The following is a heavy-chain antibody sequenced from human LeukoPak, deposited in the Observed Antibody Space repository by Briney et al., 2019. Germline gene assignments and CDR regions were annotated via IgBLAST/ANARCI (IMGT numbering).Heavy chain of an antibody. J-gene: IGHJ4*02. CDR1: GFTYSTYS. CDR2: ISGGSSII. CDR3: ARWAQQRHFDY. Sequence: GGSLRLSCAASGFTYSTYSMNWVRQAPGKGLEWVSHISGGSSIIYYADSVKGRFTISRDNAKNSLYLQMNSLRAEDTAVYYCARWAQQRHFDYWGQGILVTVSS. V-gene: IGHV3-48*01. D-gene: IGHD6-13*01.